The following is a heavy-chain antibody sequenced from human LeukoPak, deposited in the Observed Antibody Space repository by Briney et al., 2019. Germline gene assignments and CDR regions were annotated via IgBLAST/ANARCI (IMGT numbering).Heavy chain of an antibody. CDR2: TWYDGSYK. CDR1: GFTFSSYG. D-gene: IGHD6-13*01. J-gene: IGHJ4*02. Sequence: GRSLRLSCVASGFTFSSYGMQWVRQAPGKGLEWVAVTWYDGSYKHYADSVKGRFDISRDNSKNMLYLQMNSLRAEDTAVYYCAKLGPEKALYSSSFIDYWGQGTLVTVSS. V-gene: IGHV3-33*03. CDR3: AKLGPEKALYSSSFIDY.